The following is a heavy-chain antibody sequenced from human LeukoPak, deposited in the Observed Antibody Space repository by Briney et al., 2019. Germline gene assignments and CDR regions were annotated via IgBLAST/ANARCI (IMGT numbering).Heavy chain of an antibody. CDR3: ASGYSWWARGDPFDY. Sequence: SQTLSLTCTVSGGSISSGSYYWSWIRQPAGKGLEWIGRIYTSGSTNYNPSLKSRVTISVDTSKNQFSLKLSSVTAADTAVYYCASGYSWWARGDPFDYWGQGTLVTVSS. D-gene: IGHD5-12*01. CDR1: GGSISSGSYY. V-gene: IGHV4-61*02. J-gene: IGHJ4*02. CDR2: IYTSGST.